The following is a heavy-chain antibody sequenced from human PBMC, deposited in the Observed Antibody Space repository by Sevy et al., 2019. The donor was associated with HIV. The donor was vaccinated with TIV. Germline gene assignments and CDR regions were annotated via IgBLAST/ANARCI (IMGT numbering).Heavy chain of an antibody. CDR3: ARDSGRDYYDSSGPLDAFDI. Sequence: GGSLRLSCAASGFTLSSYWMSWVRQAPGKGLEWVANIKQDGSEKYYVDSVKGRFTISRDNAKNSLYLQMNSLRAEDTAVYYCARDSGRDYYDSSGPLDAFDIWGQGSMVTVSS. CDR2: IKQDGSEK. V-gene: IGHV3-7*01. D-gene: IGHD3-22*01. CDR1: GFTLSSYW. J-gene: IGHJ3*02.